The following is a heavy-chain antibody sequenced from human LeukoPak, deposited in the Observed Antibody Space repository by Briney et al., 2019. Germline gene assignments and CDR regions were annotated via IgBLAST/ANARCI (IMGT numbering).Heavy chain of an antibody. CDR3: TYYYDSSTYYHVDY. J-gene: IGHJ4*02. CDR2: IKSKTNGGTT. D-gene: IGHD3-22*01. V-gene: IGHV3-15*01. CDR1: GFTFSNAW. Sequence: GGSLRLSCAASGFTFSNAWMSWVRQVPGKGLDCVGRIKSKTNGGTTDHAAPVKGRFTISRDDSKSTLYLQMNSLKTEDTAVYYCTYYYDSSTYYHVDYWGQGTLVTVSS.